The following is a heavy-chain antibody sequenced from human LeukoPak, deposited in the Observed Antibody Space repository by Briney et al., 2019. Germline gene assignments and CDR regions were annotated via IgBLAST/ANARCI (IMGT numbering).Heavy chain of an antibody. CDR3: ARDLRCSSTSCYTEGWFDP. CDR1: GFTFSTYW. Sequence: GGSLRLSCAASGFTFSTYWMSWVRQAPGKGLEWVANIKEDGSEKYYVDSVKGQFTISRDNAKNSLYLQMNSLRAEDTAVYYCARDLRCSSTSCYTEGWFDPWGQGTLVTVSS. J-gene: IGHJ5*02. CDR2: IKEDGSEK. V-gene: IGHV3-7*01. D-gene: IGHD2-2*02.